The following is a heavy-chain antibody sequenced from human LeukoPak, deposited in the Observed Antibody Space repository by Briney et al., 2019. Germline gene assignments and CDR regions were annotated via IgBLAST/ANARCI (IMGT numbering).Heavy chain of an antibody. CDR1: GFTFDDYA. CDR2: ISWNSGSI. V-gene: IGHV3-9*01. J-gene: IGHJ4*02. Sequence: GRSLRLSCAASGFTFDDYAMHWVRQAPGKGLEWVSGISWNSGSIGYADSVKGRFTISRDNAKNTLYLQMNSLRAEDTAVYYCARVVTAPSDWGQGTLVTVSS. CDR3: ARVVTAPSD. D-gene: IGHD2-21*02.